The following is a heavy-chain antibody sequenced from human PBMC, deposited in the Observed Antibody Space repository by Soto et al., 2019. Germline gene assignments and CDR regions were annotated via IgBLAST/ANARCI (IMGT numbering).Heavy chain of an antibody. CDR2: TYYRSKWYN. V-gene: IGHV6-1*01. J-gene: IGHJ5*02. CDR3: AREWRIAVGDIEVVNWFDP. Sequence: SPTLSLTCAISGDSVSSTSAAWNWFRQSPSRGLEWLGRTYYRSKWYNDYAVSVKSRITINPDTSKNQFSLQLNSVTPEDTAVYYCAREWRIAVGDIEVVNWFDPWGQGTLVTVSS. D-gene: IGHD6-19*01. CDR1: GDSVSSTSAA.